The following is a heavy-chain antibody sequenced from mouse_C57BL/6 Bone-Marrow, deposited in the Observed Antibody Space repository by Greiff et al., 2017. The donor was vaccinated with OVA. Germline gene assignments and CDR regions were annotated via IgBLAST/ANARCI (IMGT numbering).Heavy chain of an antibody. D-gene: IGHD1-1*01. CDR2: IGPGSGST. CDR3: ARRGHYYGSSYWYFDV. CDR1: GYTFTDYY. J-gene: IGHJ1*03. Sequence: VQLQQSGAELVKPGASVKISCKASGYTFTDYYINWVKQRPGQGLEWIGKIGPGSGSTYYNEKFKGQATLTADKSSSTAYMQLSSLTSEDSAVYFCARRGHYYGSSYWYFDVWGTGTTVTVSS. V-gene: IGHV1-77*01.